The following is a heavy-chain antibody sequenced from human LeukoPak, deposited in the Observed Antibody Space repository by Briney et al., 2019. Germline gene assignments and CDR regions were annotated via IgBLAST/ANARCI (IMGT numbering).Heavy chain of an antibody. CDR3: ARDYDPFHYDILTGYQTLVY. Sequence: PGGSLRLSCAASGFTFSSYAMSWVRQAPGKGLEWVSAISGSGGSTYYADSVKGRFTISRDNAKNSLYLQMNSLRAEDTAVYYCARDYDPFHYDILTGYQTLVYWGQGTLVTVSS. V-gene: IGHV3-23*01. CDR1: GFTFSSYA. J-gene: IGHJ4*02. CDR2: ISGSGGST. D-gene: IGHD3-9*01.